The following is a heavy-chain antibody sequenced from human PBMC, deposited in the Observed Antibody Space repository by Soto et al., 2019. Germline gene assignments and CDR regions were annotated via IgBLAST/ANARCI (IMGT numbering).Heavy chain of an antibody. CDR2: INRDGSKK. CDR3: ARDVSPGSRSLYLDAFDI. V-gene: IGHV3-7*05. Sequence: ESGGDLVQPGGSLRLSCAASGFTLSAYWMTWVRQAPGKGLEWVANINRDGSKKSYLDSVRGRFTISRDNVGNSLYLQMDSLRADDTALYYCARDVSPGSRSLYLDAFDIWGQGTMVTVSS. D-gene: IGHD3-10*01. J-gene: IGHJ3*02. CDR1: GFTLSAYW.